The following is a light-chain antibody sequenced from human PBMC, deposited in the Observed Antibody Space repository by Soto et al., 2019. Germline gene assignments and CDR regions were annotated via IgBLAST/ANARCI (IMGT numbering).Light chain of an antibody. CDR1: QSVSSTY. V-gene: IGKV3-20*01. J-gene: IGKJ4*01. Sequence: IGLTQSPGTLSLSPGERATLSCRARQSVSSTYLAWYQQKPGQAPRHLIYGASSRATCIPDRFSGSGSGTDFTLTISRLEPEDFAVYYCQQFGSSPPVTFGGGTKGEIK. CDR3: QQFGSSPPVT. CDR2: GAS.